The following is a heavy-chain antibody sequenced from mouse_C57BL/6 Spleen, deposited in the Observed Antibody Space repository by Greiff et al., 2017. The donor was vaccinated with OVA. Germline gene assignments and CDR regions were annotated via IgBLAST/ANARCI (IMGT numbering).Heavy chain of an antibody. Sequence: EVQLVESGGGLVKPGGSLKLSCAASGFTFSSYAMSWVRQTPEKRLEWVATISDGGSYTYYPDNVKGRFTISRDNAKNNLYLQMSHLKSEDTAMYYCARVPYYYGSPHYFDYWGQGTTLTVSS. CDR1: GFTFSSYA. D-gene: IGHD1-1*01. V-gene: IGHV5-4*01. CDR3: ARVPYYYGSPHYFDY. J-gene: IGHJ2*01. CDR2: ISDGGSYT.